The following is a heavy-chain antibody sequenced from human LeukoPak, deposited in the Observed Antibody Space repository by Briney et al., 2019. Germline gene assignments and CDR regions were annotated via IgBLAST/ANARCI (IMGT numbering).Heavy chain of an antibody. Sequence: PSETLSLTCTVSGGSISSSSYYWGWIRQPPGKGLEWIGSIYYSGSTYHNPSLKSRVTISVDTSKNQFSLKLSSVTAADTAVYYCARPPAKGLLWFGESYMDVWGKGTTVTVSS. V-gene: IGHV4-39*01. D-gene: IGHD3-10*01. J-gene: IGHJ6*03. CDR2: IYYSGST. CDR1: GGSISSSSYY. CDR3: ARPPAKGLLWFGESYMDV.